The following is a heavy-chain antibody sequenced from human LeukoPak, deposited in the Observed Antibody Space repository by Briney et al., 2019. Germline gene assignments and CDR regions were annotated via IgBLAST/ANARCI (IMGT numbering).Heavy chain of an antibody. CDR1: GYTFTGYY. J-gene: IGHJ3*02. V-gene: IGHV1-2*02. D-gene: IGHD3-16*02. Sequence: ASVKVSCKASGYTFTGYYMHWVRQAPGQGLEWMGWINPNSGGTNYAQKFQGRVTMTRDTSIGTAYMELSRLRSDDTAVYYCARVSAGQIMVTFGGVIAPGGAFDIWGQGTMVTVSS. CDR3: ARVSAGQIMVTFGGVIAPGGAFDI. CDR2: INPNSGGT.